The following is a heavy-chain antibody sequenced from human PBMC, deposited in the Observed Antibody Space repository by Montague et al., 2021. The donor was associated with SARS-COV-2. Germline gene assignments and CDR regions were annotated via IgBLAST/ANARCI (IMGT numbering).Heavy chain of an antibody. CDR1: GDPISNYS. V-gene: IGHV4-59*08. CDR3: ARHLSVTTVTTHMYHYAMDV. J-gene: IGHJ6*02. CDR2: IYYSGST. D-gene: IGHD4-11*01. Sequence: SETLSLTCSVSGDPISNYSWSWIRQSPGKGLEWIGYIYYSGSTNYNPSLTSRVTISVDTSKNQVSLKLTSVTAADTAVYYCARHLSVTTVTTHMYHYAMDVWGQGTTVTVSS.